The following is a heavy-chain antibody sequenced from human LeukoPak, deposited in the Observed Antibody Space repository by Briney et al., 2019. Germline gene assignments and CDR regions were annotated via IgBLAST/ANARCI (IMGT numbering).Heavy chain of an antibody. CDR3: VKNEPDSSGHYLIDY. CDR2: IYIGGGA. D-gene: IGHD3-22*01. V-gene: IGHV4-4*07. CDR1: GGSISSYY. J-gene: IGHJ4*02. Sequence: PSETLSLTCTVSGGSISSYYWGWIRQPAGKGLEWIGRIYIGGGAYYNPSLKSRVTMSVDTSKNQFSLKLTSVTAADTAVYYCVKNEPDSSGHYLIDYWGQGTLVTVSS.